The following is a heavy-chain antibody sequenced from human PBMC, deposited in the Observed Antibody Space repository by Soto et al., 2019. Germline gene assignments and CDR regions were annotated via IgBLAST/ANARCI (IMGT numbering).Heavy chain of an antibody. CDR3: AKEADISGYYPDY. D-gene: IGHD3-22*01. Sequence: GGSLRLSCAASGFTFSSYAMSWVRQAPGKGLEWVSVISGSGGSTHYADTVKGRYTISRDNSKNTLLLQVNSLRGEDTAVYYCAKEADISGYYPDYWGQGTQVTVS. V-gene: IGHV3-23*01. CDR1: GFTFSSYA. CDR2: ISGSGGST. J-gene: IGHJ4*02.